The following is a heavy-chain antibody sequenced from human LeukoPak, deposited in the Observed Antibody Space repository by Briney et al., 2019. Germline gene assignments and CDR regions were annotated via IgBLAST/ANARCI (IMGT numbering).Heavy chain of an antibody. CDR1: GFTLRNYA. CDR3: VKKLDYYGSTEEYYGGVGALYF. J-gene: IGHJ3*01. CDR2: IGAGDKYT. V-gene: IGHV3-23*01. Sequence: GGSLRLSCAASGFTLRNYAMSWVRQAPGKGLEWVSSIGAGDKYTYYGDSVKGRFTISRDNSKNTLYLQMNSLRAGDTAIYYCVKKLDYYGSTEEYYGGVGALYFWGQGTMVTVSS. D-gene: IGHD3-22*01.